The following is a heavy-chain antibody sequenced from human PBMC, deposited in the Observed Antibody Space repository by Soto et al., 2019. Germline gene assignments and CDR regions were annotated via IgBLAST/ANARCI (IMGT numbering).Heavy chain of an antibody. J-gene: IGHJ3*02. CDR1: GYTFPSYG. V-gene: IGHV1-18*01. D-gene: IGHD1-26*01. CDR3: ARDRYLLRREGYDAFDI. CDR2: ISAYNGST. Sequence: QVQLVQSGAEVKKPGASVKVSCKASGYTFPSYGITWVRQAPGQGLEWMGWISAYNGSTNYAQKLQGRVTMTTDTSTSTAYMELRSLRSDDTAVYYCARDRYLLRREGYDAFDIWGQGTMVTVSS.